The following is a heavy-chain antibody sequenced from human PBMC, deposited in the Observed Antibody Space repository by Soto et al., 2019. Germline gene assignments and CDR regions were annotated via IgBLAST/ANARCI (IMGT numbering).Heavy chain of an antibody. CDR1: GGSISSYY. V-gene: IGHV4-59*08. D-gene: IGHD5-12*01. Sequence: QVQLQESGPGLVKPSETLSLTCTVSGGSISSYYWSWIRRPPGKGLEWIGYIYYSGSTNYNPSLKSRVTISVDTSKNQFSLKLSSVTAADTAVYYCARHDRGRKGRAFDIWGQGTMVTVSS. J-gene: IGHJ3*02. CDR3: ARHDRGRKGRAFDI. CDR2: IYYSGST.